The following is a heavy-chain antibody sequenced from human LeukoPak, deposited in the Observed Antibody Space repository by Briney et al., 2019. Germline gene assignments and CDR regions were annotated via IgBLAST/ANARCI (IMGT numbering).Heavy chain of an antibody. Sequence: GGSLRLSCVVSGFTFHDYAMSWVRQVPGKGLEWVSLISGDGGSASYAGSVKGRFTTSRDNSKNSLYLQMNSLRTEDTAFYYCAKASSGSSSRPVDYWGQGTLVTVSS. CDR2: ISGDGGSA. J-gene: IGHJ4*02. CDR1: GFTFHDYA. V-gene: IGHV3-43*02. D-gene: IGHD3-10*01. CDR3: AKASSGSSSRPVDY.